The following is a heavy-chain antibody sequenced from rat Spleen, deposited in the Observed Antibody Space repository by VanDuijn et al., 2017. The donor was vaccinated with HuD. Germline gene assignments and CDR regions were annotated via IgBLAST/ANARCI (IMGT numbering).Heavy chain of an antibody. Sequence: EVQLVESGGGLVQPGRSLKLSCAASGFTFSNYYMAWVRQAPTKGLEWVASITNSGGSTYYRDSVKGRFTISRDNSKSTLYLQMDSLRSEDTATYYCTRELLYWGQGVMVTVSS. J-gene: IGHJ2*01. V-gene: IGHV5S23*01. CDR2: ITNSGGST. CDR1: GFTFSNYY. CDR3: TRELLY.